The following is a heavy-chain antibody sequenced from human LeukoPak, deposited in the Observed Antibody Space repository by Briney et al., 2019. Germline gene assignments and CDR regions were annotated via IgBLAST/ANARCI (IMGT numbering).Heavy chain of an antibody. CDR3: ARYPPYSSSWYDQENYYFDY. D-gene: IGHD6-13*01. CDR2: IKQDGSEK. J-gene: IGHJ4*02. CDR1: GFTFSSYW. V-gene: IGHV3-7*01. Sequence: PGGSLRLSCAASGFTFSSYWMSWVRQAPGKGLEWVANIKQDGSEKYYVDSVKGRFTISRDNAKNSLYLQMNSLRAEDTAVYYCARYPPYSSSWYDQENYYFDYWGQGTLVTVSS.